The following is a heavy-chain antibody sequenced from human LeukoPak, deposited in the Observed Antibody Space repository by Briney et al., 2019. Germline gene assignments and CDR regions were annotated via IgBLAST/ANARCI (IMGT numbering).Heavy chain of an antibody. V-gene: IGHV3-30*04. CDR2: ISYDGSNK. J-gene: IGHJ3*02. CDR3: ASLEIGDDI. Sequence: PGGSLRLSCAASGFTFSSYAMHWVRQAPGKGLEWVAVISYDGSNKYYADSVKGRFTISRDNSKNTLYLQMNSLRAEDTAVYYCASLEIGDDIWGQGTMVTVSS. CDR1: GFTFSSYA. D-gene: IGHD1-1*01.